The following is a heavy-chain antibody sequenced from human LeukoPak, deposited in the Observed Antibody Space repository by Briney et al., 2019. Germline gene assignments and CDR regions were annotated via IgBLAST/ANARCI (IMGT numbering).Heavy chain of an antibody. V-gene: IGHV4-4*07. D-gene: IGHD2-2*01. CDR3: AREVVVPAATTYYYYGMDV. CDR1: GGSISSYY. J-gene: IGHJ6*02. CDR2: IYTSGST. Sequence: SETLSLTCTVSGGSISSYYWSWIRQTAGKGLEWIGRIYTSGSTNYNPSLKSRVTMSVVTSKNQFSMKLRSVPAADTAVYYCAREVVVPAATTYYYYGMDVWGQGTTVTVSS.